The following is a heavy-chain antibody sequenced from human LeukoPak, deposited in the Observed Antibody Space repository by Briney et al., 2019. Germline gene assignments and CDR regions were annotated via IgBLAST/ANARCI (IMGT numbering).Heavy chain of an antibody. CDR2: IYNSGS. V-gene: IGHV4-59*01. J-gene: IGHJ3*02. Sequence: SETLSLTCDVYNASFGPYYWSWIRQPPGKGLEWIGYIYNSGSYNPSLKSRVTISVDTFKNQFSLKLSSVTAADTAVYYCASVNSGQEWLEIWGQGTMVTVSS. CDR3: ASVNSGQEWLEI. D-gene: IGHD6-19*01. CDR1: NASFGPYY.